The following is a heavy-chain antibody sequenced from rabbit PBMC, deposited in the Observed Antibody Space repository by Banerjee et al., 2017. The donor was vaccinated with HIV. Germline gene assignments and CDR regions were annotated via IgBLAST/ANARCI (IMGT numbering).Heavy chain of an antibody. CDR1: GFSFSSTYY. CDR2: IYPGSSGNT. D-gene: IGHD2-1*01. V-gene: IGHV1S45*01. J-gene: IGHJ4*01. CDR3: ARGVAGYGGYGYFNL. Sequence: QEQLEESGGDLVKPEGSLTLTCTASGFSFSSTYYMCWVRQAPGKGLEWIACIYPGSSGNTYYASWAKGRFTISKTSSTTVTLQMTSLTAADTATYFCARGVAGYGGYGYFNLWGPGTLVTVS.